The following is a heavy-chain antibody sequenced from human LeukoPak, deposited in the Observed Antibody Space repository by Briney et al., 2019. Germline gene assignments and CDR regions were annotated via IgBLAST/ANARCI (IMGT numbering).Heavy chain of an antibody. J-gene: IGHJ4*02. V-gene: IGHV4-34*01. CDR3: ARGGANIVVVPAAIVRSYYFDY. D-gene: IGHD2-2*01. CDR1: GGSFSGYY. CDR2: IILSGST. Sequence: SETLPLTCAVPGGSFSGYYWSWICQPPGKGLGWIGEIILSGSTNYIPSLKSRVTITVDTSKNQFSLKLSSVTAADTAVYYCARGGANIVVVPAAIVRSYYFDYWGQGTLVTVSS.